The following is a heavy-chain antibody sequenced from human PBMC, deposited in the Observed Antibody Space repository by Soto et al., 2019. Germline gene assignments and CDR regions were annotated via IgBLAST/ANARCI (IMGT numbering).Heavy chain of an antibody. CDR3: ARVLAQWGGFDP. D-gene: IGHD6-19*01. V-gene: IGHV3-21*01. CDR1: GFTFSSYS. Sequence: EVQLVESGGGLVKPGGSLRLSCAASGFTFSSYSMNWVRQAPGKGLEWVSSISSSSSYIYYADSVKGRFTISRDNDKTSLYLQMNSLRAEDTAVYYCARVLAQWGGFDPWGQGTLVTVSS. CDR2: ISSSSSYI. J-gene: IGHJ5*02.